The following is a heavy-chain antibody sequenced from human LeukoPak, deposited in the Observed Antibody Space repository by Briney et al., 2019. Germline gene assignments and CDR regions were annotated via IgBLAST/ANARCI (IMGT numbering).Heavy chain of an antibody. CDR3: VRLRGVGAMSAWFDP. CDR2: IYHSGTT. V-gene: IGHV4-38-2*01. J-gene: IGHJ5*02. Sequence: PSETLSLTCAVSGDSITSDYYWGWIRQPPGKGLEWIGSIYHSGTTYYNPSLKSRVSKSVDTSKNQFSLTLTSVTAADTAVYYFVRLRGVGAMSAWFDPCGQGTLVTVSS. CDR1: GDSITSDYY. D-gene: IGHD1-26*01.